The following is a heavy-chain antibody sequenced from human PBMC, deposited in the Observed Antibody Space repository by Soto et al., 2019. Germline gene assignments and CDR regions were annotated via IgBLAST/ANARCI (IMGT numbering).Heavy chain of an antibody. CDR2: ISDDGSNK. J-gene: IGHJ6*02. CDR3: TKRRNVLRFLEWSSGMEV. V-gene: IGHV3-30*18. D-gene: IGHD3-3*01. CDR1: GFTFSNYG. Sequence: GGSLRLSCVASGFTFSNYGMRWVRQAPGKGLEWVAFISDDGSNKYYADSMRGRFTMSRDNSKRTLYLQMSSLRVEDTAVYYCTKRRNVLRFLEWSSGMEVWGQGTTVTVSS.